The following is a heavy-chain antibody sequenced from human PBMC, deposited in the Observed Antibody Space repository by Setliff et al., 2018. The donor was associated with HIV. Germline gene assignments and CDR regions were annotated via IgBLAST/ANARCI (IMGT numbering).Heavy chain of an antibody. CDR1: GYTLTEVS. CDR3: ARGIILGAGTLDY. Sequence: SVKVSCKISGYTLTEVSMHWVRQAPGQGLEWMGGIIPVFGTANYAQTFQGRVTITADESTSTAYMELSGLRSEDTAVYYCARGIILGAGTLDYWGQGTLVTVSS. V-gene: IGHV1-69*13. CDR2: IIPVFGTA. J-gene: IGHJ4*02. D-gene: IGHD6-19*01.